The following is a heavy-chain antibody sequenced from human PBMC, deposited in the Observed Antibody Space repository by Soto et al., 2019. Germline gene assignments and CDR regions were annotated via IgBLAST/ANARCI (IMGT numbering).Heavy chain of an antibody. CDR2: INAGNGNT. V-gene: IGHV1-3*01. CDR1: GYTFTSYA. Sequence: ASVKVSCKASGYTFTSYAMHWVRQAPGQRLEWMGWINAGNGNTKYSQKFQGRVTITRDTSASTAYMELSSLRSEDTAVYYCARADLPLFYDILTGPDYWGQGTLVTVSS. J-gene: IGHJ4*02. CDR3: ARADLPLFYDILTGPDY. D-gene: IGHD3-9*01.